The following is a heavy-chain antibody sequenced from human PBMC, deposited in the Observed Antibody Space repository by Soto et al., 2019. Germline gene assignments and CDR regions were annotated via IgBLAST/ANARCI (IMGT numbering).Heavy chain of an antibody. D-gene: IGHD1-26*01. J-gene: IGHJ4*02. CDR1: GGTFSSYR. Sequence: ASVKVSCKASGGTFSSYRINWVRQAPGQRLEWMGWINAGNGNTKYSQKFQGRVTITRDTSASTAYMDLSSLRSDDTAVYYCARALSFGSGTFDYWGQGTLVTVSS. CDR2: INAGNGNT. V-gene: IGHV1-3*01. CDR3: ARALSFGSGTFDY.